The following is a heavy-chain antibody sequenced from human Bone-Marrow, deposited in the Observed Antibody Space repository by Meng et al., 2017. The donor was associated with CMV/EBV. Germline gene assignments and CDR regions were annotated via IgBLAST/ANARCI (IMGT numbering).Heavy chain of an antibody. V-gene: IGHV4-39*01. D-gene: IGHD5-18*01. J-gene: IGHJ4*02. CDR3: ARHPFEYSYGPQLGYFDY. Sequence: SISSSSYYWGWIRQPPGKGLEWIGSIYYSGSTYYNPSLKSRVTISVDTSKNQFSLKLSSVTAADTAVYYCARHPFEYSYGPQLGYFDYWGQGTLVTVSS. CDR1: SISSSSYY. CDR2: IYYSGST.